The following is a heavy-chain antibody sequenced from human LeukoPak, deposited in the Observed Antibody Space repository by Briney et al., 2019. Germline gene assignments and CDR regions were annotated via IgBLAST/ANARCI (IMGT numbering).Heavy chain of an antibody. D-gene: IGHD2-2*03. CDR2: ISYDGSNK. V-gene: IGHV3-30-3*01. CDR1: GFTFSSYA. J-gene: IGHJ5*02. CDR3: ARDWIGKTSINWFDP. Sequence: GGFLRLSCAASGFTFSSYAMHWVRQAPGKGLEWVAVISYDGSNKYYADSVKGRFTISRDNSKNTLYLQMSSLRAEDTAVYYCARDWIGKTSINWFDPWGQGTLVTVSS.